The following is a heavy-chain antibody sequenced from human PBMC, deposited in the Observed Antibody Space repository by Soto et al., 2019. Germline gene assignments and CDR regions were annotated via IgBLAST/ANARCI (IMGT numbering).Heavy chain of an antibody. CDR2: ISSSSNTI. CDR3: AKNPGYYYDSTGYHFDY. J-gene: IGHJ4*02. V-gene: IGHV3-48*01. CDR1: GFTFSRYS. D-gene: IGHD3-22*01. Sequence: GGSLRLSCAASGFTFSRYSMNWVRQAPGKGLEWVSYISSSSNTIYYADSVKGRFTISRDNAKNSLYLQMNSLRAEDTAVYYCAKNPGYYYDSTGYHFDYWGQGTLVTVSS.